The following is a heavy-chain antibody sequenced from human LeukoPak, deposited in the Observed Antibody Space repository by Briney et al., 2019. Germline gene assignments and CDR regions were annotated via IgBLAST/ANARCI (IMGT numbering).Heavy chain of an antibody. V-gene: IGHV3-30-3*01. CDR1: GFTFSSYA. Sequence: PGGSLRLSCAASGFTFSSYAMSWVRQAPGKGLEWVAVISYDGSNKYYADSVKGRFTISRDNSKNTLYLQMNSLRAEDTAVYYCARDPRQSSSWYWGLDYWGQGTLVTVSS. CDR3: ARDPRQSSSWYWGLDY. D-gene: IGHD6-13*01. CDR2: ISYDGSNK. J-gene: IGHJ4*02.